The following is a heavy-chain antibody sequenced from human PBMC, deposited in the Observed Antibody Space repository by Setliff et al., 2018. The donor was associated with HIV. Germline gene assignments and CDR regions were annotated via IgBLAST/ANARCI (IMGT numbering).Heavy chain of an antibody. CDR3: ARGGDYYCLDY. V-gene: IGHV1-46*01. CDR1: EYTFTSYY. D-gene: IGHD3-22*01. CDR2: INPSGGTT. Sequence: ASVKVSCKASEYTFTSYYLHWVRQAPGQGLEWMGIINPSGGTTTYAQKFQGRVTLTRDITIYTAYMELSSLTSEDTAVYYCARGGDYYCLDYWGLGTLVTVSS. J-gene: IGHJ4*02.